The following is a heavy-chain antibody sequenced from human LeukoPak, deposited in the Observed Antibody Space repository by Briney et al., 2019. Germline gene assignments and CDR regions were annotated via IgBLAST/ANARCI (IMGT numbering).Heavy chain of an antibody. CDR1: GFTFSDYY. J-gene: IGHJ4*02. CDR3: ARDRIVYCGGDCYRLDY. CDR2: ISSSGSII. D-gene: IGHD2-21*02. Sequence: GGSLRLSCAASGFTFSDYYMSWIRQAQGKGLEWVSYISSSGSIIYHADSLKGRFTISRDNAKNSLYLQMNSLRAEDTAVYYCARDRIVYCGGDCYRLDYWGQGTLVTVSS. V-gene: IGHV3-11*04.